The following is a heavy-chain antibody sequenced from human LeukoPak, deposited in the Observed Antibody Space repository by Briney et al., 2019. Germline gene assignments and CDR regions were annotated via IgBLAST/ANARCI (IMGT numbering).Heavy chain of an antibody. CDR1: GYTFTGYY. J-gene: IGHJ4*02. D-gene: IGHD4-23*01. CDR3: ALGTVVTSLLFDC. Sequence: ASVKVSCKASGYTFTGYYMHWVRQAPGQGLEWMGWINPNSGGTNYAQKFQGRVTMTRDTSISTAYMELSRLRSDDTAVYYCALGTVVTSLLFDCWGQGTLVTVSS. CDR2: INPNSGGT. V-gene: IGHV1-2*02.